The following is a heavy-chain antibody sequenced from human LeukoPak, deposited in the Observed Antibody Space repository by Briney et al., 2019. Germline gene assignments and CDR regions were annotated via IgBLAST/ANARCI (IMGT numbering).Heavy chain of an antibody. CDR3: ARNPSPMIVVVPHY. V-gene: IGHV3-7*01. D-gene: IGHD3-22*01. CDR2: IRGDGSRT. J-gene: IGHJ4*02. CDR1: GFTFSSYW. Sequence: PGGSLRLSCVASGFTFSSYWMTWVRQAPGKGLEWVANIRGDGSRTYYVDSAKGRFTISRDNAKNSLYLQLNSLRADDTAVYYCARNPSPMIVVVPHYWGQGTLVTVSS.